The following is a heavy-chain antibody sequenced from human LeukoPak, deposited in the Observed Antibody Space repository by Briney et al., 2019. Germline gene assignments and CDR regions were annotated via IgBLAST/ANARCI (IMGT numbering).Heavy chain of an antibody. CDR2: INGGSGNT. V-gene: IGHV1-3*01. J-gene: IGHJ4*02. CDR1: GYTFTSYA. CDR3: ANPRYDSSGYYYVD. D-gene: IGHD3-22*01. Sequence: ASVKVSCKASGYTFTSYAMHWVRQAPGQRLDWMGWINGGSGNTKYSPEFQGRVTITRDTSASTAYMELSSLRSEDTAVYYCANPRYDSSGYYYVDWGQGTLVTVSS.